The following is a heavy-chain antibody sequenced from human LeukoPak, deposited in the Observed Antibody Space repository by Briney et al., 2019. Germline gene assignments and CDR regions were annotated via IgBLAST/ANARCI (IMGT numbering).Heavy chain of an antibody. CDR3: ARVGYCGGDCYPPYYYYGMDV. J-gene: IGHJ6*02. Sequence: GRSLRLSCAASGFTFSSYAMHWVRQAPGKGLEWVAVISYDGSNKYYADSVKGRFTTSRDNSKNTLYLQMNSLRAEDTAVYYCARVGYCGGDCYPPYYYYGMDVWGQGTTVTVSS. D-gene: IGHD2-21*02. V-gene: IGHV3-30-3*01. CDR1: GFTFSSYA. CDR2: ISYDGSNK.